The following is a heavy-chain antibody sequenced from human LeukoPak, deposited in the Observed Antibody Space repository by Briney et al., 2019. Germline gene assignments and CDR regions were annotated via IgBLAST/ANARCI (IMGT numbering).Heavy chain of an antibody. D-gene: IGHD3-10*01. J-gene: IGHJ6*04. V-gene: IGHV3-23*01. CDR2: ISGSGGSK. Sequence: GGSLRLSCAASGFTFSSYAMSWVRQAPGKGLEWVSAISGSGGSKYYADSVKGRFTISRDNSKNTLYLQMNSLRAEDTAVYYCAKFGSGSAYYYYGMDVWGKGTTVTVSS. CDR3: AKFGSGSAYYYYGMDV. CDR1: GFTFSSYA.